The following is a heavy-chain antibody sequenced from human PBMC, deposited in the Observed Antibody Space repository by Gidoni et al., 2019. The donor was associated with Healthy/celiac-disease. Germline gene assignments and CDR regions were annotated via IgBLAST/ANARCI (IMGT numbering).Heavy chain of an antibody. V-gene: IGHV4-59*01. CDR2: IYYSGST. J-gene: IGHJ5*02. D-gene: IGHD4-17*01. Sequence: QVQLQESGPGLVKPSETLSLTCTVSGGSISSYYWSWIRQPPGKGLEWIGYIYYSGSTNYNPSLKSRVTISVDTSKNQFSLKLSSVTAADTAVYYCARLDYGDYSWFDPWGQGTLSPSPQ. CDR3: ARLDYGDYSWFDP. CDR1: GGSISSYY.